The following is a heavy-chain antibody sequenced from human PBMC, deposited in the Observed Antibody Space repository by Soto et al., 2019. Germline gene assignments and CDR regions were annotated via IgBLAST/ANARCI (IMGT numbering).Heavy chain of an antibody. CDR3: VRMYVSATGLDWFVP. V-gene: IGHV1-3*01. CDR2: INAANGDT. J-gene: IGHJ5*02. CDR1: GYTFTSYG. D-gene: IGHD3-9*01. Sequence: ASVKVSCKASGYTFTSYGIHWVRQAPGQRLEWMGWINAANGDTKYSPKFQGRVTITRDTSASTAYMELSSLRSEDTAVYYCVRMYVSATGLDWFVPSGPGTLLTVS.